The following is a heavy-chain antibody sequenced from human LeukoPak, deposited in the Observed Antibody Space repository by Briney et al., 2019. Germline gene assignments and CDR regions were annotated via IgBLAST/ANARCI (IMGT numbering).Heavy chain of an antibody. D-gene: IGHD6-19*01. J-gene: IGHJ4*02. V-gene: IGHV1-2*02. CDR3: ARVRGGIRNSSGWYYFDY. CDR1: GYTFTGYY. Sequence: ASVKVSCKASGYTFTGYYMHWVRQAPGQGLEWMGWINPNSGGTNYAQKFQGRVTMTRDTSISTAYMELSRLRSDDTAVYYCARVRGGIRNSSGWYYFDYWGQGTLVTVSS. CDR2: INPNSGGT.